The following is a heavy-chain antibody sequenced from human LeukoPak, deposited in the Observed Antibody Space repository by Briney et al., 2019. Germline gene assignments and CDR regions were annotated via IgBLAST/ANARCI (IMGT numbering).Heavy chain of an antibody. D-gene: IGHD3-22*01. V-gene: IGHV1-18*01. J-gene: IGHJ6*02. CDR1: GYTFTSYG. CDR3: ARVTYYYDSSGYSRLDYYYGMDV. CDR2: ISAYNGNT. Sequence: ASVKVSCKASGYTFTSYGISWVRQAPGQGLEWMGWISAYNGNTNYAQKLQGRVTMTTDTSTSTAYVELRSLRSDDTAVYYCARVTYYYDSSGYSRLDYYYGMDVWGQGTTVTVSS.